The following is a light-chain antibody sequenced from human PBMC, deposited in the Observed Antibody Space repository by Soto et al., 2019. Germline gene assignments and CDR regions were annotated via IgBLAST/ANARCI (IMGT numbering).Light chain of an antibody. Sequence: QSVLTQPPSASGSPGQSVTISCTGTSSDVGGYNYVSWYQQHPGKAPKLMIYEVSQRPSGVPDRFSGSKSGNPASLTVSGLQAEDEADYYCSSYAGSNVVFGGGTKLTVL. V-gene: IGLV2-8*01. J-gene: IGLJ2*01. CDR2: EVS. CDR1: SSDVGGYNY. CDR3: SSYAGSNVV.